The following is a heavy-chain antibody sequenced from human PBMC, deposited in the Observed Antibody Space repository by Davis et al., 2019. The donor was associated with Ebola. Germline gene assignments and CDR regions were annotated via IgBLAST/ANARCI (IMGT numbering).Heavy chain of an antibody. CDR2: TYHSGST. CDR3: ARASYYYGSGRSAFDY. CDR1: GGSLKSYY. V-gene: IGHV4-59*01. D-gene: IGHD3-10*01. Sequence: SETLSLTCTVSGGSLKSYYWSWIRQPPGKGLEWIGHTYHSGSTNYNPSLKSRVTISVDTSKNQFSLKLSSVTAADTAVYYCARASYYYGSGRSAFDYWGQGTLVTVSS. J-gene: IGHJ4*02.